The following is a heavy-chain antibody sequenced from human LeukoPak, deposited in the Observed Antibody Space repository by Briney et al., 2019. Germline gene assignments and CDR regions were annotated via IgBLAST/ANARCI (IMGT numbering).Heavy chain of an antibody. J-gene: IGHJ4*02. CDR3: ARWDSGSCSD. V-gene: IGHV3-72*01. CDR2: TKNKANSYTT. Sequence: GGSLRLSCAASGFTFSDHYMDWVRQAPGKGLEWVGRTKNKANSYTTEYAASVKGRFTISRDETKNSLYLQMNSLKTEDTAVYYCARWDSGSCSDWGQGTLVTVSS. D-gene: IGHD1-26*01. CDR1: GFTFSDHY.